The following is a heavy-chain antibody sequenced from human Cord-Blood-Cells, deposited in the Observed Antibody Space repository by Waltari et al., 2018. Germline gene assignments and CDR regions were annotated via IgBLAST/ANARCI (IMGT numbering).Heavy chain of an antibody. CDR2: IYYSGGT. V-gene: IGHV4-39*01. Sequence: QLQLQESGPGLVKPSDTLSLTCTVSGGSISSSSYYWGWIRQPPGKGLEWIGSIYYSGGTYYNPSLKSRVTISVDTSKNQFSLKLSSVTAADTAVYYCARGSSSWYYGMDVWGQGTTVTVSS. CDR3: ARGSSSWYYGMDV. J-gene: IGHJ6*02. D-gene: IGHD6-13*01. CDR1: GGSISSSSYY.